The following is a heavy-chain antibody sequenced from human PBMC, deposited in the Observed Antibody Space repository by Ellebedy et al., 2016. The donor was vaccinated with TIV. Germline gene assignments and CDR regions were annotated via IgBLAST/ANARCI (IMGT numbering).Heavy chain of an antibody. CDR2: ISSASSTI. CDR3: ARSGRHFANDAFDM. D-gene: IGHD3-9*01. V-gene: IGHV3-48*04. Sequence: GGSLRLSCAASGFTFSSYSMNWVRQAPGKGLEWVSYISSASSTIYYAESVKGRFTISRDNAKNSLYLQMNSLRAEDTAVYFCARSGRHFANDAFDMWGQGTMVTVS. J-gene: IGHJ3*02. CDR1: GFTFSSYS.